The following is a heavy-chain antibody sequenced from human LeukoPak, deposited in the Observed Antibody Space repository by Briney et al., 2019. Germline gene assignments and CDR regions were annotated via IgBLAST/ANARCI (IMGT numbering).Heavy chain of an antibody. D-gene: IGHD3-10*01. CDR1: GFTFSNYI. V-gene: IGHV3-33*08. CDR3: TRWFGGGGYYYNMDV. CDR2: IRHDGSNK. Sequence: PGGSLRLSCAASGFTFSNYIMNWVRQAPGKGLEWVAVIRHDGSNKFYTDSVKGRFTISRDISKNTLYLQMNSLRAEDTAVYYCTRWFGGGGYYYNMDVWGQGTTVTVSS. J-gene: IGHJ6*02.